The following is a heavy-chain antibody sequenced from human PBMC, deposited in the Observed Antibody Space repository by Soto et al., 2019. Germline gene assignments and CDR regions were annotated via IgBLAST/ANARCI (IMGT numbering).Heavy chain of an antibody. J-gene: IGHJ6*02. Sequence: QVQLVESGGGVVQPGKSLRLSCAASGLPFSSYGMHWVRQAPGKGLEWVAVISSDGSQKDFADSLKGRFSISRDNSKNMMYLELTSPRPEDTAVYYCAKPLYYEFWTGSGVGVGLDVWGQGTTVTVSS. V-gene: IGHV3-30*18. CDR3: AKPLYYEFWTGSGVGVGLDV. CDR2: ISSDGSQK. CDR1: GLPFSSYG. D-gene: IGHD3-3*01.